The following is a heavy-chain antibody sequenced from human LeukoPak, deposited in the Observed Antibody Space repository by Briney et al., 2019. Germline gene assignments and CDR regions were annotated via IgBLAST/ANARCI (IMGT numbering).Heavy chain of an antibody. CDR1: GGTFSSCA. D-gene: IGHD2-2*01. CDR2: IIPIFGTA. V-gene: IGHV1-69*05. J-gene: IGHJ3*02. CDR3: ASDLGYCSSTSCYPYAFDI. Sequence: ASVKVSCKASGGTFSSCAISWVRQAPGRGLEWMGGIIPIFGTANYAQKFQGRVTITTDESTSTAYMELSSLRSEDTAVYYCASDLGYCSSTSCYPYAFDIWGQGTMVTVSS.